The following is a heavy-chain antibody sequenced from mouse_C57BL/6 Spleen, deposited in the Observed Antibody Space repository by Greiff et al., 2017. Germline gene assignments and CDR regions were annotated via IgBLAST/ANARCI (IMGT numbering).Heavy chain of an antibody. D-gene: IGHD4-1*01. J-gene: IGHJ4*01. Sequence: QVQLQQPGAELVKPGASVKLSCKASGYTFTSYWMHWVKQRPGQGLEWIGRIHPYDSDTNYNQKFKGKATLTVYKSSSKAYMQLSSLTSEDAAVYYCAKSLNWNSAMDYWGQGTSVTVAS. CDR1: GYTFTSYW. CDR2: IHPYDSDT. V-gene: IGHV1-74*01. CDR3: AKSLNWNSAMDY.